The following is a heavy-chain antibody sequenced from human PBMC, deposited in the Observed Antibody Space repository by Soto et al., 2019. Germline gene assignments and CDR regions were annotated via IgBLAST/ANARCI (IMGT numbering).Heavy chain of an antibody. CDR2: ISTDGSST. J-gene: IGHJ4*02. CDR3: ARATGSNHPFDY. Sequence: EVQLVESGGGLVQPGGSLRLSCAATGFTFSTYWMHWVRQGPGKGLVWVSRISTDGSSTTYADSVKGRFTITRDNAKNTLYLQMNGPRAEDKAVYYCARATGSNHPFDYWGQGSLVTVSS. D-gene: IGHD2-2*01. CDR1: GFTFSTYW. V-gene: IGHV3-74*01.